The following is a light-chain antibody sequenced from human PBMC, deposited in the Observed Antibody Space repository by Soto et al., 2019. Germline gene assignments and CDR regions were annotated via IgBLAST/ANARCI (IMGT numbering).Light chain of an antibody. CDR1: QSLLHITGETF. Sequence: DVVMTQTPLSLSVAPGQPASISCKSSQSLLHITGETFLFWYLQKPGQSPQLLIYEVSTRVSGVPDRFSGSGSGTDFTLAISRVETHDVGIYYCMQSTQLPPTFGQGTRLGIE. CDR3: MQSTQLPPT. CDR2: EVS. V-gene: IGKV2D-29*02. J-gene: IGKJ5*01.